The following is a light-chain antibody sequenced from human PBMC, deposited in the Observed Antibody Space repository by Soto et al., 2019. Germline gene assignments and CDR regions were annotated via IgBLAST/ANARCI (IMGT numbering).Light chain of an antibody. CDR3: SSYTSSSLYV. V-gene: IGLV2-14*01. Sequence: QSVLTQPASVSGSPGQSITMSCTGTNNDVGGYEYVSWYQQHPGRAPKLMIYDVTNRPSGVSGRFSGSKFGNTASLTISGLQAEDEADYYCSSYTSSSLYVFGTGTKVTVL. CDR1: NNDVGGYEY. CDR2: DVT. J-gene: IGLJ1*01.